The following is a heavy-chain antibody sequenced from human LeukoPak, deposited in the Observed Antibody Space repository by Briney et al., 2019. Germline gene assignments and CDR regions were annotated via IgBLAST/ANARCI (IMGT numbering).Heavy chain of an antibody. V-gene: IGHV4-4*02. J-gene: IGHJ4*02. Sequence: SGTLSLTCTVSGGSIRSTNWWTWVRQFPGKGLGWIGEIYHTRGTINDNPSLKRRVTIFVDMSKNQFSLQLNSVSAADTAVSYCARPSQGSSGYDPYYFEFWGRGTHVTVSS. CDR1: GGSIRSTNW. D-gene: IGHD3-22*01. CDR2: IYHTRGTI. CDR3: ARPSQGSSGYDPYYFEF.